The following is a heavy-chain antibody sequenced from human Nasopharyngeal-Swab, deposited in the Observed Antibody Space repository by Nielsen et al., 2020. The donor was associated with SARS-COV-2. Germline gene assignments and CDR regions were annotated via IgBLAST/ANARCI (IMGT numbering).Heavy chain of an antibody. J-gene: IGHJ3*02. CDR2: INSDGSST. Sequence: WIRQPPGKGLVWVSRINSDGSSTSYADSVEGRFTISRDNAKNTLYLQMNSLRAEDTAVYYCASSRPHWAFDIWGQGTMVTVSS. D-gene: IGHD1-1*01. CDR3: ASSRPHWAFDI. V-gene: IGHV3-74*01.